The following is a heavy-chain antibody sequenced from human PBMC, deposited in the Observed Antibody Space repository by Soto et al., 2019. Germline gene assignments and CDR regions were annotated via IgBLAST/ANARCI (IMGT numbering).Heavy chain of an antibody. CDR1: GYTFTSHG. CDR2: ISAYNGNT. J-gene: IGHJ4*02. Sequence: QVQLVQSGAEVKKPGASVKVSCKTSGYTFTSHGISWVRQAPGQGLEWMGWISAYNGNTNYAQKLQGGGTMTTDTPTSTAYMELRSLRSDDTAVYYCARTYCSSARCYSDYWGQGTLVTVSS. V-gene: IGHV1-18*04. D-gene: IGHD2-2*01. CDR3: ARTYCSSARCYSDY.